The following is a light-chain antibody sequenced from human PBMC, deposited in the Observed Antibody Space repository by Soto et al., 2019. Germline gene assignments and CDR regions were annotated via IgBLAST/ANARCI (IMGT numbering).Light chain of an antibody. J-gene: IGLJ1*01. Sequence: QSVLTQPPSASGSPGQSVTISCTGTSSDVGQYNYISWYQQHPGKAPKLMIYEVSRRPLGVPDRFSGSKSGNTASLTVSGIQAEDEADYYCSSYAGGTYVFGSGTKLTVL. CDR1: SSDVGQYNY. CDR2: EVS. V-gene: IGLV2-8*01. CDR3: SSYAGGTYV.